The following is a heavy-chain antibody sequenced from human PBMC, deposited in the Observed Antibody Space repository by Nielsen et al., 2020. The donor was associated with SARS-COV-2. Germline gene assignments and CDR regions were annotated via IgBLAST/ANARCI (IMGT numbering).Heavy chain of an antibody. V-gene: IGHV3-30*04. J-gene: IGHJ6*02. D-gene: IGHD5-18*01. CDR2: ISYDGRNK. Sequence: GGPLRLSWAASGFTFSSYALHWVRQAPGKGLEWVAFISYDGRNKYYADPVKGRFTISRDNSKNTLYLQMNSRRAEDTAVYYCARGMREIQLPYGMDVWGRGTTVTVSS. CDR1: GFTFSSYA. CDR3: ARGMREIQLPYGMDV.